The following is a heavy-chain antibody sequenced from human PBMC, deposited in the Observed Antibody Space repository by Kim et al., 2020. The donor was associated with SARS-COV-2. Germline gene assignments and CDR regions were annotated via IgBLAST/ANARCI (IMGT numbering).Heavy chain of an antibody. D-gene: IGHD3-10*01. V-gene: IGHV3-74*01. CDR2: MNSDGTST. Sequence: GGSLRLSCAASGFTFSSYWMHWVRQAPGKGLVWVSRMNSDGTSTTYADSVKGRFTISRDNAKNTVYLQMNSLRAEDTAVYYCARTITMVRGTPLDVWGQGTTVTVSS. J-gene: IGHJ6*02. CDR3: ARTITMVRGTPLDV. CDR1: GFTFSSYW.